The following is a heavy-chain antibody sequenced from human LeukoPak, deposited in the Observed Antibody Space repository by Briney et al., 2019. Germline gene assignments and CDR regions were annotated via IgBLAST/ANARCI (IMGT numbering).Heavy chain of an antibody. D-gene: IGHD2-15*01. J-gene: IGHJ6*02. CDR1: GFPLSGYA. V-gene: IGHV3-64D*09. CDR2: ISDSGGST. CDR3: VRGYSFGPYGMDV. Sequence: GGSLRLSCSASGFPLSGYAMHWVRQAPGKGLEYVSAISDSGGSTYYADSVKGRFTISRDNSKNTLYLQMSSLRAEDTAVYFCVRGYSFGPYGMDVWGQGTTVTVSS.